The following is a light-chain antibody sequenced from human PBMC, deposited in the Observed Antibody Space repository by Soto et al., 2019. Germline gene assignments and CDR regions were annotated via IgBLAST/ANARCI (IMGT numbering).Light chain of an antibody. J-gene: IGLJ1*01. CDR3: QSYDSSLSGYV. Sequence: QPVLTQPPSVPGAPGQRVTISCTGSSSNIGAGYDVHWYQQLPGTAPKLLIYGNSNRPSGVPDRFSGSKSGTSASLAITGLQAEDEADYYCQSYDSSLSGYVFGTGTKLTVL. CDR2: GNS. V-gene: IGLV1-40*01. CDR1: SSNIGAGYD.